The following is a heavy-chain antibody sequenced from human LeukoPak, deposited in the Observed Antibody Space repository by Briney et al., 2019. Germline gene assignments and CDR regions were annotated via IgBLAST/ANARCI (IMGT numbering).Heavy chain of an antibody. Sequence: PGGSLSLSCAASGFTFSSYAMHWVRQAPGKGLEWVAVISYDGSNKYYADSVKGRFTISRDNSKNTLYLQMNSLRAEDTAVYYCARDLGDGDPGWYFDYWGQGTLVTVSS. CDR1: GFTFSSYA. V-gene: IGHV3-30-3*01. CDR3: ARDLGDGDPGWYFDY. CDR2: ISYDGSNK. J-gene: IGHJ4*02. D-gene: IGHD4-17*01.